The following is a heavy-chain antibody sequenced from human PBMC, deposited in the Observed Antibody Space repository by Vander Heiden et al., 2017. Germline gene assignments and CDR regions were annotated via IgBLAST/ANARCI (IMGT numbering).Heavy chain of an antibody. Sequence: EVQLVESGGGLIQPGGSLRHSCAASGSTVSSNYMSWVRQAPGKGLEWVSVIYSGGSTYDADSVKGRFTISRDNSKNTLYLKMNSLRAEDTAAYYCARDTAARGDYWGQGTLVTVSS. V-gene: IGHV3-53*01. D-gene: IGHD6-6*01. J-gene: IGHJ4*02. CDR2: IYSGGST. CDR3: ARDTAARGDY. CDR1: GSTVSSNY.